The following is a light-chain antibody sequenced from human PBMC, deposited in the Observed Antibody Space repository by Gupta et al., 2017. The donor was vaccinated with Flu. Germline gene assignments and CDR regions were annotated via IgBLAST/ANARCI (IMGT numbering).Light chain of an antibody. CDR3: QQDGSSPRT. Sequence: EIVLTQSPGTLSLSPGERATLSCRASQSVSSSYLAWYQQKPGQAPRLLSYGASSRATGILDRFSGSGSGTDFTLTISRLEPEDFAVYYCQQDGSSPRTFGQGTKVEIK. V-gene: IGKV3-20*01. J-gene: IGKJ1*01. CDR1: QSVSSSY. CDR2: GAS.